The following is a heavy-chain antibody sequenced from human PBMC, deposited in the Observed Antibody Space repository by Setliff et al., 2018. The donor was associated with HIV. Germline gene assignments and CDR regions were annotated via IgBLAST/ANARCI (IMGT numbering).Heavy chain of an antibody. CDR2: VNPDSGNT. J-gene: IGHJ6*03. CDR3: ARYEYDFWSSLTQAVPRYMDV. D-gene: IGHD3-3*01. CDR1: GYTFINYD. V-gene: IGHV1-8*02. Sequence: ASVKASCKASGYTFINYDIYWVRQTTGQGLEWMGWVNPDSGNTGYAQKFQGRVTMTRNTSISTAYMDLSSLRSEDTAVYYCARYEYDFWSSLTQAVPRYMDVWGTGTTVTVS.